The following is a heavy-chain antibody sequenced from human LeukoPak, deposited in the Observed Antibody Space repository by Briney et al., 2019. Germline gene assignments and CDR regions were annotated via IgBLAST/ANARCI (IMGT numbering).Heavy chain of an antibody. CDR1: GDSITSGIYY. CDR2: IYTSGST. V-gene: IGHV4-61*02. CDR3: TRCRERYCSYGACYIDLHAR. J-gene: IGHJ4*02. D-gene: IGHD2-8*01. Sequence: SETLSLTCTLSGDSITSGIYYCPWIRQPAGKGLEWVWRIYTSGSTDYNASLKSRVTISMDTSKNQFSLKLNSVTAADTAVYYCTRCRERYCSYGACYIDLHARWRQGTPVTVSS.